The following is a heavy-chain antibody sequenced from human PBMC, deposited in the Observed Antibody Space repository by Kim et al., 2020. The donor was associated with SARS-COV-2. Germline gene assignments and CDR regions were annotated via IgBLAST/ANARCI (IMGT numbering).Heavy chain of an antibody. V-gene: IGHV3-43*01. CDR2: ISWDGGST. D-gene: IGHD6-6*01. CDR1: GFTFDDYT. Sequence: GGSLRLSCAASGFTFDDYTMHWVRQAPGKGLEWVSLISWDGGSTYYADSVKGRFTISRDNSKNSLYLQMNSLRTEDTALYYCAKDMYSSSSLYYYYGMDVWGQGTTVTVSS. CDR3: AKDMYSSSSLYYYYGMDV. J-gene: IGHJ6*02.